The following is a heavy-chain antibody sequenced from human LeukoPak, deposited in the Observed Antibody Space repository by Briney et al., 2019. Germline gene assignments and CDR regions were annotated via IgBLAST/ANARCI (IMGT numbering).Heavy chain of an antibody. Sequence: PGGSLRLSCTTSGFTFNTHGMHWVRQAPGKGPEWVAVIWSDGSNRYYADSVKGRFTISRDNSRNMLYLQMNSLRAEDTAVYYCVRDPWSGTYSGGEDIWGQGTTVTVSS. D-gene: IGHD3-16*01. CDR3: VRDPWSGTYSGGEDI. CDR2: IWSDGSNR. V-gene: IGHV3-33*01. J-gene: IGHJ3*02. CDR1: GFTFNTHG.